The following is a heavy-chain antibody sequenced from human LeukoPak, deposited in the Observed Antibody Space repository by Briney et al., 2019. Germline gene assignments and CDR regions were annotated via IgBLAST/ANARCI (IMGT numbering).Heavy chain of an antibody. CDR1: GYTFTGYY. J-gene: IGHJ4*02. CDR3: ARESPVAGIFSYFDY. V-gene: IGHV1-2*02. Sequence: GASVKVSCKASGYTFTGYYMHWVRQAPGQGLEWMGWINPNSGGTNYAQKLQGRVTMTTDTSTSTAYMELRSLRSDDTAVYYCARESPVAGIFSYFDYWGQGTLVTVSS. CDR2: INPNSGGT. D-gene: IGHD6-19*01.